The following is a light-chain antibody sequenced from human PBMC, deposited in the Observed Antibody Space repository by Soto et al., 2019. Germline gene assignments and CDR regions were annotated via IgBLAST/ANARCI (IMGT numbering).Light chain of an antibody. V-gene: IGKV1D-13*01. J-gene: IGKJ4*01. Sequence: AIQLTQSPSSLSASVGDRVTITCRASQGVRSPLAWYQQKPGKAPKFLIFGASSLGTGVPSRFSASGSGTVFTLPNSRPQPEDFATYSGQHFNDSPLTLGGGTKVGIK. CDR1: QGVRSP. CDR2: GAS. CDR3: QHFNDSPLT.